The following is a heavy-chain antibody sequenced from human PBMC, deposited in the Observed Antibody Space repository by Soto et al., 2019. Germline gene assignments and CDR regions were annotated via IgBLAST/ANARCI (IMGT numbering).Heavy chain of an antibody. Sequence: QVQLVQSGAEVKKPGSSVKVSCKASGGTFSSYTISWVRQAPGQGLEWMGRIIPILGIANYAQKFQGRVTIPADKSTSTAYMELSSLRSEDTAVYYCARGSGIAAAGDAFDIWGQGTMVTVSS. D-gene: IGHD6-13*01. CDR2: IIPILGIA. J-gene: IGHJ3*02. V-gene: IGHV1-69*02. CDR3: ARGSGIAAAGDAFDI. CDR1: GGTFSSYT.